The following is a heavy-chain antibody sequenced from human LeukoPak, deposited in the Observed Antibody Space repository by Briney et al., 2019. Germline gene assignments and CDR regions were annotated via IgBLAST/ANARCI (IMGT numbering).Heavy chain of an antibody. J-gene: IGHJ4*02. Sequence: GASVKVSCKASGYTFSSYAMNWVRQAPGQGLEWMGWINTNTGNPTYAQGFTGRFVFSLDTSVSTSYLQISSLEAEDTAVYYCARGPSSAIDYWGQGTLVTVSS. CDR1: GYTFSSYA. CDR2: INTNTGNP. D-gene: IGHD6-19*01. V-gene: IGHV7-4-1*02. CDR3: ARGPSSAIDY.